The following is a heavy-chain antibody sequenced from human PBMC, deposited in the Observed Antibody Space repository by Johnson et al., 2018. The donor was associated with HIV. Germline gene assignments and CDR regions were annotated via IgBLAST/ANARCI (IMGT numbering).Heavy chain of an antibody. CDR1: GFTFSNYG. V-gene: IGHV3-33*01. D-gene: IGHD3-3*01. Sequence: QVQLVESGGGVVQPGRSLRLSCAASGFTFSNYGMHWVRQAPGKGLEWVAVIWFDGSNKYYADSVKGRFTISRDNSKNTLYLQMNSLRAEDTAVYYCAREYYDFWSGPLIWGQGTMVIVSS. CDR2: IWFDGSNK. CDR3: AREYYDFWSGPLI. J-gene: IGHJ3*02.